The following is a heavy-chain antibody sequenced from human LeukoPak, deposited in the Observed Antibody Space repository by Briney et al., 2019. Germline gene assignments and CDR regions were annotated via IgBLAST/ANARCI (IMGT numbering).Heavy chain of an antibody. CDR3: ARDYYYMDV. CDR1: GLTFSNYW. Sequence: GGSLRLSCAASGLTFSNYWMSWVRQGPGKGLEWVANIKHDGSEKYYIDSVKGRFTISRDNAKNSLYLQMNSLRAEDTALYYCARDYYYMDVWGKGTTVTVSS. J-gene: IGHJ6*03. V-gene: IGHV3-7*03. CDR2: IKHDGSEK.